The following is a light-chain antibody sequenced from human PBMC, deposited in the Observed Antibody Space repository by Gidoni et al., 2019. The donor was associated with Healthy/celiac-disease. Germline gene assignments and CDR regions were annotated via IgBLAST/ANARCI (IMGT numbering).Light chain of an antibody. CDR1: SSDVGGYNY. Sequence: QSAMTQPRSVSGSPGQSVTITGTGTSSDVGGYNYVSWYQQHPAKAPKLIIYDVSTRPSGVPYRFSGSKSVNTASLTISVLQAEDESDYYFCSYAGSYTFYVFGTGTKVTVL. CDR2: DVS. V-gene: IGLV2-11*01. J-gene: IGLJ1*01. CDR3: CSYAGSYTFYV.